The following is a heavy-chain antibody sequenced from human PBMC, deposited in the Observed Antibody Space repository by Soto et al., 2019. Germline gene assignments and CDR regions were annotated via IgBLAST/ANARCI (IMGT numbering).Heavy chain of an antibody. CDR1: GYTFTSYA. CDR2: INAGNGNT. V-gene: IGHV1-3*01. D-gene: IGHD3-22*01. Sequence: ASVKVSCKASGYTFTSYAMHWVRQAPGQRLEWMGWINAGNGNTKYSQKFQGRVTITRDTSASTAYMELSSLRSEDTAVYYCARVTYYYDSSGYPIGSEYFQHWGQGTLVTVSS. CDR3: ARVTYYYDSSGYPIGSEYFQH. J-gene: IGHJ1*01.